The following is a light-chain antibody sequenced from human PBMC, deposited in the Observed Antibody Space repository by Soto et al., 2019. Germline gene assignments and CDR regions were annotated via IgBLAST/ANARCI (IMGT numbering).Light chain of an antibody. V-gene: IGLV2-14*01. Sequence: QAVLTQPASVSGSPGQSITISCTGTSSDVGGYNYVSWYQQHPGKAPKLMIYDVSIRPSGVSNRFSGSKSGNTASLTISGLQAEDEADYYCSSYTRSSTLVFGTGTKLTVL. CDR3: SSYTRSSTLV. J-gene: IGLJ1*01. CDR1: SSDVGGYNY. CDR2: DVS.